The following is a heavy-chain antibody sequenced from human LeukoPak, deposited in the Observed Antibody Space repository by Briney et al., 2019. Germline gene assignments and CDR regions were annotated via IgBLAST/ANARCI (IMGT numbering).Heavy chain of an antibody. Sequence: GGSLRLSCAASGFTFSSYSMNWVRQAPGKGLEWVSYISSSSSTIYYADSVKGRFTISRDNAKNSLYLQMNSLRAEDTAVYYCARPGHYYYYYMDVWGKGTMVTVSS. J-gene: IGHJ6*03. V-gene: IGHV3-48*01. CDR2: ISSSSSTI. CDR1: GFTFSSYS. CDR3: ARPGHYYYYYMDV.